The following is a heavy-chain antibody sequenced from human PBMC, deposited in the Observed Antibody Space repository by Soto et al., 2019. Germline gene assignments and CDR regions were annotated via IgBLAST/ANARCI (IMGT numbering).Heavy chain of an antibody. CDR2: INPNSGGT. V-gene: IGHV1-2*02. CDR1: GYTFTDYY. CDR3: ARRGYCSSTSCPGGMDV. D-gene: IGHD2-2*01. J-gene: IGHJ6*02. Sequence: ASVKVSCKASGYTFTDYYMHWVRQAPGQGLGWMGWINPNSGGTNYAQKFQGRVTMTRDTSISTAYMELSRLRSDDTAVYYCARRGYCSSTSCPGGMDVWGQGTTVTVSS.